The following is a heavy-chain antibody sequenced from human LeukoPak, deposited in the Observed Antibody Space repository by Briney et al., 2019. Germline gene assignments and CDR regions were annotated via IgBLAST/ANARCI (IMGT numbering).Heavy chain of an antibody. J-gene: IGHJ4*02. CDR1: GFTFSSYS. Sequence: GGSLRLSCAAFGFTFSSYSMNWVRQAPGKGLEWVSSISSSSSYIYYADSVKGRFTISKDNAKNSLYLQMNSLRAEDTAVYYCARDDSGYAFDYWGQGTLVTVSS. CDR3: ARDDSGYAFDY. V-gene: IGHV3-21*01. CDR2: ISSSSSYI. D-gene: IGHD5-12*01.